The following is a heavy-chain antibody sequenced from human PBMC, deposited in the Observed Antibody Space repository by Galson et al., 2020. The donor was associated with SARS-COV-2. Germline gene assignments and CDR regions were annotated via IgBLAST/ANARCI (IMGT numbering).Heavy chain of an antibody. Sequence: ETSETLSLTCTVSGGSINNYFWNCIRQPAGKGLEWIGRISTSGNTNYNPSLKSRVSMSVDMSKNQFSLKLTSVTAADTVVYYCAREKSEAAAGGRDFDYWGQGTLVTVSS. CDR3: AREKSEAAAGGRDFDY. J-gene: IGHJ4*02. D-gene: IGHD6-13*01. CDR2: ISTSGNT. V-gene: IGHV4-4*07. CDR1: GGSINNYF.